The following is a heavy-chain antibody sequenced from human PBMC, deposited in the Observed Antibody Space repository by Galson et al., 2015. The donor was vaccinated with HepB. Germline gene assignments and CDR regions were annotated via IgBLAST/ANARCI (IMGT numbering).Heavy chain of an antibody. D-gene: IGHD1-26*01. CDR1: GFTFATFY. V-gene: IGHV1-46*01. J-gene: IGHJ4*02. Sequence: SVKVSCKASGFTFATFYMHWVRQAPGQGLEWMALINPTSGTAIYAHKFQNRVTMTRDTSTATVYMDLSSLRSEDTALYYCARGRHSGNFRFYFDSRGQGTLVTVSS. CDR3: ARGRHSGNFRFYFDS. CDR2: INPTSGTA.